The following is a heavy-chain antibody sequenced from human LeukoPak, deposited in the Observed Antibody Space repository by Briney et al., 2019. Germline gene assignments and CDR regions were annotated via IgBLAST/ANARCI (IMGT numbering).Heavy chain of an antibody. CDR3: ARAEVGYSSSGYYYYGMDV. CDR2: ISASGPTT. V-gene: IGHV3-23*01. D-gene: IGHD6-6*01. Sequence: GGSLRLSCAASGSTFSSYAMSWVRQAPGKGLEWVSGISASGPTTYYADSVKGRFNIFKDNSKNSLYLQMNSLRAEDTAVYYCARAEVGYSSSGYYYYGMDVWGQGTTVTVSS. J-gene: IGHJ6*02. CDR1: GSTFSSYA.